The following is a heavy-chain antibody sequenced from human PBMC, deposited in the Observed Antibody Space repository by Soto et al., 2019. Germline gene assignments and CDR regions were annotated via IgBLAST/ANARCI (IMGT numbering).Heavy chain of an antibody. V-gene: IGHV4-4*02. CDR2: IYHSGST. D-gene: IGHD6-6*01. Sequence: SETHSLTYAVSGGYISTTNWCSWVRQPPGTGLEWIGEIYHSGSTNYNPSLKSRVTISVDKSKNQFSLKLRSVTAADTAVYYCAREGYSSSSLGRFDYWGQGTLVTVSS. J-gene: IGHJ4*02. CDR1: GGYISTTNW. CDR3: AREGYSSSSLGRFDY.